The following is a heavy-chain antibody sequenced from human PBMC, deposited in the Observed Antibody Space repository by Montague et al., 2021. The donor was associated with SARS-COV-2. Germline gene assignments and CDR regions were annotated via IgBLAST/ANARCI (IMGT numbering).Heavy chain of an antibody. D-gene: IGHD4-17*01. J-gene: IGHJ4*02. Sequence: SETLSLTCIVSGRSVRSYYWSWIRQPPGKGLEWIGYIYDSGSTNYNPSLKSRVTISVDTSKNQFSLKLSYVTAADTAVYYCARENTVTTFGGPYYIDSWGQGTLVTVSA. CDR2: IYDSGST. CDR3: ARENTVTTFGGPYYIDS. CDR1: GRSVRSYY. V-gene: IGHV4-59*02.